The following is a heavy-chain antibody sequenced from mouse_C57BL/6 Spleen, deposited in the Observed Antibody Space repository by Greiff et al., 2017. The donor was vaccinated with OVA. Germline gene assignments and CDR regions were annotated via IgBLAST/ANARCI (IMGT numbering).Heavy chain of an antibody. CDR3: ARGVYGSPLYDAMDY. Sequence: EVQLQQSGPELVKPGASVKISCKASGYTFTDYYMNWVKQSHGKSLEWIGDINPNNGGTSYNQKFKGKATLTVDKSSSTAYMELRSLTSEDSAVYYCARGVYGSPLYDAMDYWGQGTSVTVSS. J-gene: IGHJ4*01. CDR1: GYTFTDYY. CDR2: INPNNGGT. D-gene: IGHD1-1*01. V-gene: IGHV1-26*01.